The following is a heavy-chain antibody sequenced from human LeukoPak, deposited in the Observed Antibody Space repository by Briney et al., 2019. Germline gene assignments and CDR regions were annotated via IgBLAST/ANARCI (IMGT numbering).Heavy chain of an antibody. V-gene: IGHV3-11*01. Sequence: GRSLRLSCVASGFTFSDYYMTWIRQAPGRGLEWVSYMSSSGSGIYYTESVKGRFTISRDNTNNSLFLQMNSLRVEDTAVYYCARGKRTMDVWGQGTTVIVS. CDR1: GFTFSDYY. CDR2: MSSSGSGI. CDR3: ARGKRTMDV. J-gene: IGHJ6*02.